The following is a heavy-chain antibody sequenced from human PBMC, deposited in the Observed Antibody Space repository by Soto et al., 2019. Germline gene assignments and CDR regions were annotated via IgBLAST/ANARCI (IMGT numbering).Heavy chain of an antibody. Sequence: EVHLLESGGGLVQPGGSLRLSCAASELSSSNHAMTWVRRAPGKGLGWVSGISGTDGGAYYADSVKGRFTISRDNSRSTLYLQMNSLRVEDTAVYYCASGGLHGYTNGGLSYFHSWGQGTLVTVSS. D-gene: IGHD5-18*01. CDR1: ELSSSNHA. V-gene: IGHV3-23*01. J-gene: IGHJ4*02. CDR3: ASGGLHGYTNGGLSYFHS. CDR2: ISGTDGGA.